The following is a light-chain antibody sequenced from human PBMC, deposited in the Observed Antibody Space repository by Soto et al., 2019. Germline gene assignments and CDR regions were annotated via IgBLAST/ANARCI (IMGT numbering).Light chain of an antibody. CDR3: QQYGSAPST. V-gene: IGKV3-20*01. Sequence: EIVLTQSPGTLSLSPGERATLSCRASQSVSSNYLAWYQQKPGQAPRLLIYGASSRATGIPDTFSGSGSGTDFTLTISRLEPEDFAVYYCQQYGSAPSTFGGRTKVEIK. CDR1: QSVSSNY. J-gene: IGKJ4*01. CDR2: GAS.